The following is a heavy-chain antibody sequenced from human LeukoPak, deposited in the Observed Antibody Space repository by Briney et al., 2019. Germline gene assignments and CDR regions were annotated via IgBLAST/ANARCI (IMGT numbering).Heavy chain of an antibody. CDR2: INPNSGGT. CDR3: ARRGPGTGPKHSYCSGGSCYSSLTTRTCYFDY. V-gene: IGHV1-2*02. J-gene: IGHJ4*02. CDR1: GYTFTGYY. D-gene: IGHD2-15*01. Sequence: ASVKVSCKASGYTFTGYYMHWVRQAPGQGLEWMGWINPNSGGTNYAQKFQGRVTMTRDTSISTAYMELSRLRSDDTAVYYCARRGPGTGPKHSYCSGGSCYSSLTTRTCYFDYWGQGTLVTVSS.